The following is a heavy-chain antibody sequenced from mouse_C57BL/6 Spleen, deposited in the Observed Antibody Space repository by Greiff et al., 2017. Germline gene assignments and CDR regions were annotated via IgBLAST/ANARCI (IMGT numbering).Heavy chain of an antibody. CDR2: IDPSDSDT. D-gene: IGHD1-1*01. J-gene: IGHJ1*03. Sequence: VQLQQPGAELVRPGSSVKLSCKASGYTFTSYWMHWVKQRPIQGLEWIGNIDPSDSDTHYNQKFKDKATLTVDKSSSTAYMQLSSLTSEDSAVYYCAIDYGSSYDPAFDVWGTGTTVTVSS. CDR1: GYTFTSYW. V-gene: IGHV1-52*01. CDR3: AIDYGSSYDPAFDV.